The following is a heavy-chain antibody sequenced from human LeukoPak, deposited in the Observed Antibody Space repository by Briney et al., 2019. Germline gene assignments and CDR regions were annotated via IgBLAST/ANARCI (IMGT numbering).Heavy chain of an antibody. D-gene: IGHD2-15*01. Sequence: ASVKVSCKASGYTFNGHYMHWVRQAPGQGLEWMGWINPNSGGTNYAQKFQGRVTMTRDTSISTAYMELSRLRSDDTAVYYCARGRVGYCSGGSCYSLARGDYYYYMDVWGKGTTVTISS. CDR2: INPNSGGT. V-gene: IGHV1-2*02. CDR1: GYTFNGHY. CDR3: ARGRVGYCSGGSCYSLARGDYYYYMDV. J-gene: IGHJ6*03.